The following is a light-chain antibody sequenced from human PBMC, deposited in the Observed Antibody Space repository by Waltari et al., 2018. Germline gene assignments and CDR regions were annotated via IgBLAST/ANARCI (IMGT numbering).Light chain of an antibody. CDR3: QQSSRTPPWT. J-gene: IGKJ1*01. CDR1: QSISIY. V-gene: IGKV1-39*01. CDR2: AVS. Sequence: DIQMTQSPSSLSASVGDSVTITCRASQSISIYLNWYQQKPGKPTKLLISAVSSLQSGVPSRFSGSGSGTDFALTISSLQPEDCATYYCQQSSRTPPWTFGQGTQVEIK.